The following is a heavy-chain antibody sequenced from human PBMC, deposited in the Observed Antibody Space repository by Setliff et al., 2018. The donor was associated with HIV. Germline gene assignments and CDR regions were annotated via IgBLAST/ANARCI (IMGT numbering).Heavy chain of an antibody. J-gene: IGHJ3*02. CDR1: GYSFANYW. Sequence: GESLKISCKASGYSFANYWVGWVRQMPGKGLEWMGLIHPGDSETRYNPSFQGQVSISADKSINTAYLQWSSLKASDTAMYYCARRYGFDSSGLENDAFDIWGQGTLVTVS. V-gene: IGHV5-51*01. D-gene: IGHD3-22*01. CDR2: IHPGDSET. CDR3: ARRYGFDSSGLENDAFDI.